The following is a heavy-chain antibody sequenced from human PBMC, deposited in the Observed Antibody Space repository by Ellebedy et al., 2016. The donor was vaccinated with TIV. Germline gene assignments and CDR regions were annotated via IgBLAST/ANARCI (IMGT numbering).Heavy chain of an antibody. CDR3: ARWFGELLYVRWFDP. D-gene: IGHD3-10*01. CDR1: GDSISRSSYY. Sequence: SETLSLTCTVSGDSISRSSYYWGWIRQPPGKGLEWIGSIYYTGSTDYNPYLKSRVAISADTSKNQFSLRLSSVTAADTAVYYCARWFGELLYVRWFDPWGQGTLVTVSS. V-gene: IGHV4-39*01. CDR2: IYYTGST. J-gene: IGHJ5*02.